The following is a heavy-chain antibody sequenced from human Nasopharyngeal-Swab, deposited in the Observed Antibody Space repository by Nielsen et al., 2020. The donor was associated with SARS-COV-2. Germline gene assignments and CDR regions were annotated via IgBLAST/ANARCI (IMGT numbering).Heavy chain of an antibody. CDR1: GYSISSGYY. D-gene: IGHD3-3*01. Sequence: SETLSLTCAVSGYSISSGYYWGWIRQPPGKGLEWIGSIYHSGSTYCNPSLKSRVTISVDTSKNQISLKLSSVTAADTAVYYCARRYGDFWSGHYFDYWGQGTLVTVSS. J-gene: IGHJ4*02. CDR3: ARRYGDFWSGHYFDY. CDR2: IYHSGST. V-gene: IGHV4-38-2*01.